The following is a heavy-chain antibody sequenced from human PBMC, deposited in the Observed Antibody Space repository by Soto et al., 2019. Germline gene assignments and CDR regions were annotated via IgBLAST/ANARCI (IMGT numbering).Heavy chain of an antibody. Sequence: PGESLKISCQASGYSFTTYWIAWVRQTPGRGLEWMGIIYPGDSEIKYSPSFDGQVTFSVDKSTSTAYLQWIGLKTSDTGMYFCARSPARNSLAPFHFWGPGSQVTVSS. D-gene: IGHD2-21*01. J-gene: IGHJ4*02. CDR2: IYPGDSEI. CDR1: GYSFTTYW. V-gene: IGHV5-51*01. CDR3: ARSPARNSLAPFHF.